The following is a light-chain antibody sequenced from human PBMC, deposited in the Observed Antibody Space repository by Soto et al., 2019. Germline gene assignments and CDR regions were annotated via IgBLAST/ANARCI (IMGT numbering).Light chain of an antibody. CDR1: QSVLYSSNNRNY. V-gene: IGKV4-1*01. CDR2: WAS. Sequence: DIVMTQSPDSLAVSLGERATINCKSSQSVLYSSNNRNYLAWYQQKPGQPPKLLIYWASTRESGVPDRLSGSGSGTYFTLTISSLQAEDVAVYYCQQYYSTLWTFGQGTKVEIK. J-gene: IGKJ1*01. CDR3: QQYYSTLWT.